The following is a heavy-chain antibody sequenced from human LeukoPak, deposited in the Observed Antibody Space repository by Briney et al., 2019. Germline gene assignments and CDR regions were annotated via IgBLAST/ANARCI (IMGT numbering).Heavy chain of an antibody. J-gene: IGHJ6*04. CDR2: ISSSSAYI. CDR1: GFIFSDYS. V-gene: IGHV3-21*06. Sequence: GGSLRLSCVASGFIFSDYSMDWVRQAPGKGLEWVSSISSSSAYIFYSDSVKGRFTISRDNAQSSLYLQMNSLRAEDTAVYYCAELGITMIGGVWGKGTTVTISS. D-gene: IGHD3-10*02. CDR3: AELGITMIGGV.